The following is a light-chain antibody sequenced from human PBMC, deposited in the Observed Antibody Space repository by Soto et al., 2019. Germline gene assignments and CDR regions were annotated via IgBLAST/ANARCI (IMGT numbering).Light chain of an antibody. CDR2: EVS. V-gene: IGLV2-18*01. J-gene: IGLJ2*01. CDR3: SLYTSSSTV. Sequence: QSVLTQPPSVSGSPGQSVTISCTGTSSDVGSYNRVSWYQQPPGTAPKLMIYEVSNRPSGVPDRFSGSKSGNTASLTISGLQAEDDADYYCSLYTSSSTVFGGGTKVTVL. CDR1: SSDVGSYNR.